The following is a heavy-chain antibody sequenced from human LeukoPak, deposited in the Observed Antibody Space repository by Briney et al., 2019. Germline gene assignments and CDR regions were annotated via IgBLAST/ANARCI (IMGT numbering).Heavy chain of an antibody. CDR2: INHSGST. CDR1: GGSFSGYY. CDR3: ARGPDSGSYFAWFDP. Sequence: SETLSLTCAVYGGSFSGYYWNWIRQPPGKGLEWIGEINHSGSTHYNPSFKSRVTISVDTSKNQFSLRLSSVTAADTALYYCARGPDSGSYFAWFDPWGQGTLVTVYS. D-gene: IGHD3-10*01. J-gene: IGHJ5*02. V-gene: IGHV4-34*01.